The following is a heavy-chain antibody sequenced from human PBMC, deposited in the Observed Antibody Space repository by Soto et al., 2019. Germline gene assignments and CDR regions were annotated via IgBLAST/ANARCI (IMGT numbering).Heavy chain of an antibody. J-gene: IGHJ4*02. CDR3: VRDSGAKLSSS. CDR2: IVPIRRSA. D-gene: IGHD6-13*01. V-gene: IGHV1-69*13. CDR1: GGTFSSYR. Sequence: SVKVSCKASGGTFSSYRINWVRQAPGEGLEWVGGIVPIRRSADYAQKFRGRVTISADDSARTTYLELSSLKSQDTAVYYCVRDSGAKLSSSWGQGTLVTVSA.